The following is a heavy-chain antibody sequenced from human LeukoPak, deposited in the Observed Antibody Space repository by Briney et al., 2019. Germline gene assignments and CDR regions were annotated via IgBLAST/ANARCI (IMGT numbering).Heavy chain of an antibody. CDR3: ARPSRDGYRYTFDY. CDR1: GGSIGSYY. D-gene: IGHD5-24*01. Sequence: SETLSLTCTVSGGSIGSYYWSWIRQPPGKGLEWIGYIYNSGSTNYSPSLKSRVSTSVDTPKNQFSLRLSSVTAADTAVYYCARPSRDGYRYTFDYWGQGILVTVSS. V-gene: IGHV4-59*01. CDR2: IYNSGST. J-gene: IGHJ4*02.